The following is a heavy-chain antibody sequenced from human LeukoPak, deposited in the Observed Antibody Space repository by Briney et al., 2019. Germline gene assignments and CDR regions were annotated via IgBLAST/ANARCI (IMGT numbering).Heavy chain of an antibody. V-gene: IGHV4-34*01. CDR2: INHSGST. Sequence: PSETLSLTCAVYGGSFSGYYWSWIRQPPGKGLEWIGEINHSGSTNYNPSLKSRVTISVDTSKNQFSLKLSSVTAADTAVYYCARFYYGSGSYTPWGQGTLSPSPQ. CDR3: ARFYYGSGSYTP. J-gene: IGHJ5*02. D-gene: IGHD3-10*01. CDR1: GGSFSGYY.